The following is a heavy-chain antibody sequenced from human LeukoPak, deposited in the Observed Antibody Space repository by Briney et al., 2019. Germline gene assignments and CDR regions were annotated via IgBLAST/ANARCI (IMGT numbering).Heavy chain of an antibody. CDR2: ISSSGSTI. CDR1: GFTFSDYY. CDR3: ARVRGYHYYYYYMDV. J-gene: IGHJ6*03. D-gene: IGHD6-13*01. V-gene: IGHV3-11*01. Sequence: GGSLRLSCAASGFTFSDYYMSWIRQAPGKGLEWVSYISSSGSTIYYADSVKGRYTVSRDNAKNSLYLQMNSLRAEDTALYYCARVRGYHYYYYYMDVWGKGTTVTVSS.